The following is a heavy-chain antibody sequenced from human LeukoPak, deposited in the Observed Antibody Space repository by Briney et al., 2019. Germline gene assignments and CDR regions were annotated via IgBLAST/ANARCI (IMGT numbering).Heavy chain of an antibody. CDR2: ISSTGST. D-gene: IGHD3-9*01. CDR3: ARASYHILTGYYVYFDY. J-gene: IGHJ4*02. Sequence: SETLSLTCTVSGGSISTYYWSWIRQPAGKGLEWIGRISSTGSTNYNPSPKSRVTMSVDTSKNQFSLKLSSVTAADTAVYYCARASYHILTGYYVYFDYWGQGTLVTVSS. CDR1: GGSISTYY. V-gene: IGHV4-4*07.